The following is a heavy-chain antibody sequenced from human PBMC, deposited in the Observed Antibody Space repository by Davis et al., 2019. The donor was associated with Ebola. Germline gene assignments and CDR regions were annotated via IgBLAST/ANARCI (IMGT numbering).Heavy chain of an antibody. CDR1: GYSFTSYW. V-gene: IGHV5-51*01. Sequence: GESLKISCKGSGYSFTSYWIGWVRQMPGKGLEWLGIIYPGDSDTRYSPSFQGQVTISVDKSITTTYLQWSSLKASDATMYYCARRGNHKSSGYFSLDSWGQGTPVTVSS. CDR3: ARRGNHKSSGYFSLDS. CDR2: IYPGDSDT. D-gene: IGHD3-22*01. J-gene: IGHJ4*02.